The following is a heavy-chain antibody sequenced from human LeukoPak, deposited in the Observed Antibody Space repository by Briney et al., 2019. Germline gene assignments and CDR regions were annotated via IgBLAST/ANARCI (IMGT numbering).Heavy chain of an antibody. D-gene: IGHD6-13*01. CDR3: AKGYRAAAPPSPSWFDP. V-gene: IGHV3-30*18. CDR2: ISYDGSNK. Sequence: GGSLRLSCAASGFTFSSYGMHWVRQAPGKGLEWVAVISYDGSNKYYADSVKGRFTISRDNSKNTLYLQMNSLRAEDTAVYYCAKGYRAAAPPSPSWFDPWGQGTLVTVSS. J-gene: IGHJ5*02. CDR1: GFTFSSYG.